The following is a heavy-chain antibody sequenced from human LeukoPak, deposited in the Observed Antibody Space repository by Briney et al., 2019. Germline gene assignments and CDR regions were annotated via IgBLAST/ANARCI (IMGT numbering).Heavy chain of an antibody. CDR3: ARGGSYLSSFDI. V-gene: IGHV3-53*01. J-gene: IGHJ3*02. D-gene: IGHD2/OR15-2a*01. CDR2: IYGGGSV. CDR1: GFTFRSNY. Sequence: GGSLRLSCAASGFTFRSNYMSWVRQAPGKGLEWVSIIYGGGSVFYADSVKGRFTISRDNSKNTLYLQMNSLSGEDTAVYYCARGGSYLSSFDIWGQGTMVTVSS.